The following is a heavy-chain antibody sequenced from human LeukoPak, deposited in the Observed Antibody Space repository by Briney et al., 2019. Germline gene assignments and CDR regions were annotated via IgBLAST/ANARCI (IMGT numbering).Heavy chain of an antibody. Sequence: GESLKISCKGSGYTFTTHWIGWVRQMPGKGLEWMGIIYPSDSDTRYSPSFQGQVTISADKSISTVYLQWSSLKASDTAMYYCARLVGSSWYADYWGQGTLVTVSS. J-gene: IGHJ4*02. CDR1: GYTFTTHW. V-gene: IGHV5-51*01. D-gene: IGHD6-13*01. CDR3: ARLVGSSWYADY. CDR2: IYPSDSDT.